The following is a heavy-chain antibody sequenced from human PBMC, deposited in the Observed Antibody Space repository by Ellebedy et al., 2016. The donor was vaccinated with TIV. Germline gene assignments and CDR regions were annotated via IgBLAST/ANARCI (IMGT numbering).Heavy chain of an antibody. CDR3: ARSYKRTARDAFDI. Sequence: MPSETLSLTCAISGDSVSSDSGAWNWIRQSPSGGLEWLGRTYYRSSWYNDYAVSVKRRITISPDTSTNQFSLKLSSVTAADTAVYYCARSYKRTARDAFDIWGQGTMVTVSS. CDR2: TYYRSSWYN. CDR1: GDSVSSDSGA. J-gene: IGHJ3*02. D-gene: IGHD1-14*01. V-gene: IGHV6-1*01.